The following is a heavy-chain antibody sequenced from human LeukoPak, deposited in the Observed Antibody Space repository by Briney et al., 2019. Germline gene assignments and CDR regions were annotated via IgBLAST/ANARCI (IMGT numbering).Heavy chain of an antibody. CDR2: MDRHTDI. CDR1: GFTFSNFG. D-gene: IGHD1-26*01. CDR3: VGDPTTNRFQYFRY. Sequence: MPGGSLRLSCTASGFTFSNFGVNSVRQAPGKGLELVSCMDRHTDIYYANSVRGRFTISRDNAKNSVFLQMNRLTVEDTAVYYCVGDPTTNRFQYFRYWGQGALVTVSS. J-gene: IGHJ1*01. V-gene: IGHV3-69-1*02.